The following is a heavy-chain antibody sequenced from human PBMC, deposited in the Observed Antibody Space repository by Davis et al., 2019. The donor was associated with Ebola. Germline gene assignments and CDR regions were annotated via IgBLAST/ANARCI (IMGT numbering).Heavy chain of an antibody. J-gene: IGHJ4*02. CDR1: GGTFSSYA. Sequence: ASVKVSCKASGGTFSSYAISWVRQAPGQGLEWMGWISAYNGNTNYAQKLQGRVTMTTDTSTSTAYMELRSLRSDDTAVYYCAITLVRFLEWLSLDYWGQGTLVTVSS. CDR3: AITLVRFLEWLSLDY. CDR2: ISAYNGNT. V-gene: IGHV1-18*01. D-gene: IGHD3-3*01.